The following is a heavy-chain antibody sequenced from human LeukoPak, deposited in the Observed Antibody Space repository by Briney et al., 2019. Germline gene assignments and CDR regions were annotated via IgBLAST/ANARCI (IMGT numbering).Heavy chain of an antibody. J-gene: IGHJ4*01. CDR1: GFTFDDYA. V-gene: IGHV3-9*01. CDR2: ISWNSDNI. CDR3: AKDKSKYSSGWYTDY. D-gene: IGHD6-19*01. Sequence: SQRLSCAASGFTFDDYAMHWPRHAPGKRLEWVSGISWNSDNIGYADFVKGRFTISRANAKNSLYLQMSSLRAEDTALYYCAKDKSKYSSGWYTDYWGHGTLVTVSS.